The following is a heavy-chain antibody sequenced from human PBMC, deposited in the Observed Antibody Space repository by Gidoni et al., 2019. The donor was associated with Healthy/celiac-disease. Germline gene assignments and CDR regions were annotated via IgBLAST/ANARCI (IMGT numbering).Heavy chain of an antibody. V-gene: IGHV1-69*01. Sequence: QVQLVQSGAEVKKPGSSVKVSCKSSGATFSSYAISWVRQAPGQGLEWMGGIIPIFGTANYAQKFQGRVTITADESPSTAYMELSSLRSEDTAVYYCARAGETPSLAPYYYYGMDVWGQGTTVTVSS. D-gene: IGHD4-17*01. CDR3: ARAGETPSLAPYYYYGMDV. CDR2: IIPIFGTA. CDR1: GATFSSYA. J-gene: IGHJ6*02.